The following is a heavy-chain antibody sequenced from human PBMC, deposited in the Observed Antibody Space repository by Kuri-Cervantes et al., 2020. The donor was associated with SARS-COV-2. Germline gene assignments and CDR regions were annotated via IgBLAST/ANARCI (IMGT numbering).Heavy chain of an antibody. J-gene: IGHJ6*02. Sequence: GGSLRLSCAASGFTFSDYYMSWIRQAPGKGLEWVSYISSSGSTIYYADSVKGRFTISRDNAKNSLYLQMNSLRAEDTAVYYCARTGLPGWHYYYGMDVWGQWTTVTVSS. CDR3: ARTGLPGWHYYYGMDV. V-gene: IGHV3-11*01. D-gene: IGHD2-15*01. CDR1: GFTFSDYY. CDR2: ISSSGSTI.